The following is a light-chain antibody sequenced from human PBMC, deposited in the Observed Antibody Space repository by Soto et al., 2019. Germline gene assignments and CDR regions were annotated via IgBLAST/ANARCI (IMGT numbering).Light chain of an antibody. CDR2: GAS. J-gene: IGKJ5*01. CDR1: QSVSSSY. CDR3: QQYGSSPPIT. V-gene: IGKV3-20*01. Sequence: IVLRQSPATLSLSPGERATLSCRASQSVSSSYLAWYQQKPGQAPRLLIYGASSRATGIPDRFSGSGSGTDFTLTISRLEPEDFAVYYCQQYGSSPPITFGQGTRLEIK.